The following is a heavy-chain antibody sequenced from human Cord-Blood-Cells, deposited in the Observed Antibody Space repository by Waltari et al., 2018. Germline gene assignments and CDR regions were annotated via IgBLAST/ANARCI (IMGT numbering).Heavy chain of an antibody. D-gene: IGHD6-6*01. J-gene: IGHJ4*02. V-gene: IGHV1-69*01. CDR1: GGTFSRYA. Sequence: QVQLVQSGAEVKKPGSSVKVSCKASGGTFSRYAISCVRPAPGQGLEWMGGIIPIFGTANYAQKFQGRVTITADESTSTAYMELSSLRSEDTAVYYCAREGIAARLGPDYWGQGTLVTVSS. CDR3: AREGIAARLGPDY. CDR2: IIPIFGTA.